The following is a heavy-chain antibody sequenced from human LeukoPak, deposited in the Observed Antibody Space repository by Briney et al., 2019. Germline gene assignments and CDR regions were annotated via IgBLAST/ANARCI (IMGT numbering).Heavy chain of an antibody. D-gene: IGHD1-26*01. CDR1: GGSISSGDYY. V-gene: IGHV4-30-4*08. J-gene: IGHJ3*02. CDR2: IYYGGST. CDR3: ARDPIVGATTGAFDI. Sequence: SETLSLTYTLSGGSISSGDYYWSWIRQPPGKGLEWIGYIYYGGSTYYNPSLKSRVTISVDTSKNQFSLKLSSVTAADTAVYYCARDPIVGATTGAFDIWGQGTMVTVSS.